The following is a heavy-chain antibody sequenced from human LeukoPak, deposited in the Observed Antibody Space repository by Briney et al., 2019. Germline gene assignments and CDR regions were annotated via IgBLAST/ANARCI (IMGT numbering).Heavy chain of an antibody. CDR3: WVPAAIRGDY. V-gene: IGHV4-59*01. J-gene: IGHJ4*02. Sequence: SETLSLTCNVSGGSISSYYWSWIRQPPGKGLEWIGYISYSGSTNYNPSLKSRVTISVDTSKYQFSLKLISVTAADTAVYYCWVPAAIRGDYWGQGTLVTVSS. D-gene: IGHD2-2*02. CDR2: ISYSGST. CDR1: GGSISSYY.